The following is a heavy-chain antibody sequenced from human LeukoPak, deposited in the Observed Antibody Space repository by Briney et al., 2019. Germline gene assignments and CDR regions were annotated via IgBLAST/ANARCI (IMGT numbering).Heavy chain of an antibody. D-gene: IGHD6-6*01. V-gene: IGHV1-46*01. J-gene: IGHJ4*02. Sequence: ASVKVSCKASGGTFSSYAISWVRQAPGQGLEWMGIINPSGGSTSYAQKFQGRVTMTRDMSTSTVYMELSSLRSEDTAVYYCARATRGGSSSSLIRLVDYWGQGTLVTVSS. CDR3: ARATRGGSSSSLIRLVDY. CDR2: INPSGGST. CDR1: GGTFSSYA.